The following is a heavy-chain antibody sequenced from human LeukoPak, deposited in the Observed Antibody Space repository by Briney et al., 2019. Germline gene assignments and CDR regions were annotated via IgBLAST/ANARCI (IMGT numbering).Heavy chain of an antibody. CDR2: LNPNSGDT. V-gene: IGHV1-2*02. D-gene: IGHD5-24*01. J-gene: IGHJ4*02. CDR3: ARGRNIEMTTMSGGSDH. CDR1: GYTFTDYY. Sequence: ASVKVSCKASGYTFTDYYMHWVRQAPGQGLEWMGWLNPNSGDTNYAQKFQGRVSMTRDSSLSTAYMDLSDLRSEETAVYSCARGRNIEMTTMSGGSDHWGQGTRVSVSS.